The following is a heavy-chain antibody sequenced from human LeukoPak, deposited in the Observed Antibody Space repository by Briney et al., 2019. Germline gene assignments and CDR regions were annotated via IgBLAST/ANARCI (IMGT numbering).Heavy chain of an antibody. D-gene: IGHD1-26*01. J-gene: IGHJ4*02. CDR3: ATDRDSGSYSYGY. Sequence: ASVKVSCKASGYTFTRYHMHWVRQAPGQGLEWMGIISPSAGSTSYAQKFQGRVTMTEDTSTDTAYMELSSLRSEDTAVYYCATDRDSGSYSYGYWGQGTLVTVSS. CDR2: ISPSAGST. V-gene: IGHV1-46*01. CDR1: GYTFTRYH.